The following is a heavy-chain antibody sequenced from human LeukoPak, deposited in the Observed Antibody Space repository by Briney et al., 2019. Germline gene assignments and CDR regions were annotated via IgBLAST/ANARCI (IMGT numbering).Heavy chain of an antibody. J-gene: IGHJ3*01. CDR2: FNPSGGST. CDR1: GYTFSSYY. CDR3: ARKKAVYYYDSSGSQGDAFDF. V-gene: IGHV1-46*01. Sequence: ASVKVSCKASGYTFSSYYIHWVRQAPGQGLEWMGRFNPSGGSTTYAQKFQGRVTMTRDTSTSTVYMELSSLRSDDMAVYYCARKKAVYYYDSSGSQGDAFDFWGQGTMVTVSS. D-gene: IGHD3-22*01.